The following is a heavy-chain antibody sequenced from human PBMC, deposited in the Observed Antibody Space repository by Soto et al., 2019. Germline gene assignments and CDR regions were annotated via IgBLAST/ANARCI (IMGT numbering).Heavy chain of an antibody. D-gene: IGHD1-7*01. V-gene: IGHV3-74*01. CDR2: INSGGSLA. CDR3: AREIGESGTTYPGYYYEFDMNV. Sequence: HPGGSLRLFGAASGFNFSSYGMRWVRQAPGEALVXVSRINSGGSLANYVDSVQGRFAICRDNANNTLSTQTKRLRADDTAVYYCAREIGESGTTYPGYYYEFDMNVWGQGAAVTVSS. J-gene: IGHJ6*02. CDR1: GFNFSSYG.